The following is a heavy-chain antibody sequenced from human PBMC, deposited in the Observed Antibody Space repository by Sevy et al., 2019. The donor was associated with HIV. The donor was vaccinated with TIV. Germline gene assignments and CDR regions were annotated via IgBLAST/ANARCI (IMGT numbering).Heavy chain of an antibody. CDR2: IMPNSGGT. V-gene: IGHV1-2*02. D-gene: IGHD2-15*01. CDR1: GYTFTGYY. Sequence: ASVKVSCKASGYTFTGYYMHWVRQAPGQGLEWMGWIMPNSGGTNYAQKFQGRVTMTRDTSISTAYMELSRLRSDDTAVYYCARGECSGGSCYPHYYYGMDVWGQGTTATVSS. CDR3: ARGECSGGSCYPHYYYGMDV. J-gene: IGHJ6*02.